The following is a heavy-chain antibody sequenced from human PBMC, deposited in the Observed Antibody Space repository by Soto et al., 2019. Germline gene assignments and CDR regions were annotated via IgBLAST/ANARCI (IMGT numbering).Heavy chain of an antibody. D-gene: IGHD6-13*01. J-gene: IGHJ4*02. CDR1: GFTFSSYG. CDR3: AKALIAAAGTGSYFDY. CDR2: ISYDGSNK. Sequence: QVQLVESGGGVVQPGRSLRLSCAASGFTFSSYGMYWVRQAPGKGLEWVAVISYDGSNKYYADSVKGRFTISRDNSKNPLYLKMNSLRAEDTAVYYCAKALIAAAGTGSYFDYWGQGTLVTVSS. V-gene: IGHV3-30*18.